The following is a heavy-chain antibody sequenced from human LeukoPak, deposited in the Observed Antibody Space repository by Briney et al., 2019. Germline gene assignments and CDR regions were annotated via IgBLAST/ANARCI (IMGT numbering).Heavy chain of an antibody. Sequence: GGSLRLSCAASGLTFSSYWMSWVRQAPGKGLEWVANIKQDGSEKYYVDSVKGRFTISRDNAKNSLYLQMNSLRAEDTAVYYCARDSVPDYWGQGTLVTVSS. CDR3: ARDSVPDY. J-gene: IGHJ4*02. V-gene: IGHV3-7*01. CDR1: GLTFSSYW. CDR2: IKQDGSEK. D-gene: IGHD3-10*01.